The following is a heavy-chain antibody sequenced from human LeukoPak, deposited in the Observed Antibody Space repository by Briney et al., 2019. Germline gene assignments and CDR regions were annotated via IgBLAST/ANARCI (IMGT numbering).Heavy chain of an antibody. Sequence: PSETLSLTCTVSGYSISSGYYWGWIRQPPGKGLEWIGSIYHSGSTYYNPSLKSRVTISVDTSKNQFSLKLSSVTAADTAVYYCARGTAYGGYVDYWGQGTLVTVSS. D-gene: IGHD4-23*01. CDR1: GYSISSGYY. V-gene: IGHV4-38-2*02. J-gene: IGHJ4*02. CDR2: IYHSGST. CDR3: ARGTAYGGYVDY.